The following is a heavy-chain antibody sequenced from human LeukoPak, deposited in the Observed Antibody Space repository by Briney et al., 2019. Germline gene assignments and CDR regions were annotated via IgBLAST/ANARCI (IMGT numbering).Heavy chain of an antibody. Sequence: ASVKVSCKASGYTFTSYAMHCVRQAPGQRVEWMGWINAGNGNTKYSQKFQGRVTITRDTSASTAYMELSSLRSEDTAVYYCARGKLIMVRGVIPTNWIFDYWGQGTLVTVSS. CDR1: GYTFTSYA. CDR3: ARGKLIMVRGVIPTNWIFDY. V-gene: IGHV1-3*01. D-gene: IGHD3-10*01. CDR2: INAGNGNT. J-gene: IGHJ4*02.